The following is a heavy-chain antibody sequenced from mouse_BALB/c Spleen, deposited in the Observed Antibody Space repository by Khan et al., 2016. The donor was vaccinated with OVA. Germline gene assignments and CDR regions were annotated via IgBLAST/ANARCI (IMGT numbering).Heavy chain of an antibody. J-gene: IGHJ4*01. D-gene: IGHD1-1*01. CDR3: ARTYGSWAMDY. CDR2: ITYSGNT. V-gene: IGHV3-8*02. Sequence: EVQLQESGPSLVKPSQTLSLTCSVTGDSITSGFWNWIRKFPGNKFEYLGYITYSGNTYYNPSLKSRISFTRDTSKSQYFLQFNSVTTEDTATYFCARTYGSWAMDYWGQGTSVTVSS. CDR1: GDSITSGF.